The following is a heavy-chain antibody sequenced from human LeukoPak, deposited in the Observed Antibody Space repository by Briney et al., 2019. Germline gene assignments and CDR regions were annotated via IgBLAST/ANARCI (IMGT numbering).Heavy chain of an antibody. J-gene: IGHJ5*02. CDR2: IYYSGST. Sequence: SETLSLTCTVSGGSISSSSYYWGWIRQPPGKGLEWIGSIYYSGSTYYNPSLKSRVTISVDTSKNQFSLKLSSVTAADTAVYYCARELHGKGWFDPWGQGTLVTVSS. CDR3: ARELHGKGWFDP. V-gene: IGHV4-39*07. CDR1: GGSISSSSYY. D-gene: IGHD5-24*01.